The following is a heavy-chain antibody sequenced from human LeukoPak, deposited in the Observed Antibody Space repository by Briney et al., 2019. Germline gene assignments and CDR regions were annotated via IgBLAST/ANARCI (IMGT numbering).Heavy chain of an antibody. CDR1: GYTFTSYG. V-gene: IGHV1-18*01. CDR2: ISAYNGNT. J-gene: IGHJ3*02. Sequence: ASVKVSCKAYGYTFTSYGISWERQAPGQGREWMGWISAYNGNTNYVQKIQGRVTMTTDTSTSTAYMELRSLRADDTAVYYCARDSIVTNVNDAFDIWGQGTMVTVSS. CDR3: ARDSIVTNVNDAFDI. D-gene: IGHD3-16*02.